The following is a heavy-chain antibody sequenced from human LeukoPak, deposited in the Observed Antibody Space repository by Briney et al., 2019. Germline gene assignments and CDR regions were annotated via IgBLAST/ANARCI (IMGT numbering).Heavy chain of an antibody. J-gene: IGHJ3*02. D-gene: IGHD6-13*01. CDR1: GFTFSSYA. V-gene: IGHV3-64*01. CDR3: ARDPVAAAGDDAFDI. CDR2: ISSNGGST. Sequence: GGSLRLSCAASGFTFSSYAMHWVRQAPGKGLEYVSAISSNGGSTYYANSVKGRFTISRDNSKNTLYLQMGSLRAEDMAVYYCARDPVAAAGDDAFDIWGQGTMVTVSS.